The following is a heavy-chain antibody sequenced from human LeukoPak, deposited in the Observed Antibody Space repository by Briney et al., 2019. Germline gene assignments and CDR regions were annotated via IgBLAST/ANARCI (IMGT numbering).Heavy chain of an antibody. CDR2: TYYRSKWYN. CDR1: GDSVSSNSAA. J-gene: IGHJ4*02. Sequence: SQTLSLTCAVSGDSVSSNSAAWNWIRQSPSRGLEWLVRTYYRSKWYNDYAVSVKSRITINPDTSKNQFSLQLNSVTPEDTAVYYCARTPHLFGVVNTRYYFDYWGQGTLVTVSS. CDR3: ARTPHLFGVVNTRYYFDY. V-gene: IGHV6-1*01. D-gene: IGHD3-3*01.